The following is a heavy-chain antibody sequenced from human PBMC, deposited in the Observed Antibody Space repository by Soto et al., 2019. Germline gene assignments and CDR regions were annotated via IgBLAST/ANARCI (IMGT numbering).Heavy chain of an antibody. CDR1: GGSISSGDYY. J-gene: IGHJ4*02. Sequence: QVQLQESGPGLVKPSQTLSLTCTVSGGSISSGDYYWSWIRQPPGKGLEWIGYIYYSGSTYYNPSPRRRVTIAVDTSKNQGSLKLSSVTAADTAVYYCARGRTGYCISTSCSDWGQGTLVTVSS. V-gene: IGHV4-30-4*01. CDR3: ARGRTGYCISTSCSD. CDR2: IYYSGST. D-gene: IGHD2-2*01.